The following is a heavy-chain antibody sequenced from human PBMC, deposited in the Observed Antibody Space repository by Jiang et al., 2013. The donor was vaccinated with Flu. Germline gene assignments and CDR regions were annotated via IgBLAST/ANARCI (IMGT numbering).Heavy chain of an antibody. J-gene: IGHJ4*02. Sequence: TLSLTCTVSGGSITSDDSFWGWIRQPPGKGLEWIGSVYSSGSAYYDPSLKSRVTISVDTSKNQFSLRLTSVTAADTAVYYCARAQKYSGFELPYFDSWSQGTLVTVSS. CDR1: GGSITSDDSF. V-gene: IGHV4-39*07. D-gene: IGHD5-12*01. CDR2: VYSSGSA. CDR3: ARAQKYSGFELPYFDS.